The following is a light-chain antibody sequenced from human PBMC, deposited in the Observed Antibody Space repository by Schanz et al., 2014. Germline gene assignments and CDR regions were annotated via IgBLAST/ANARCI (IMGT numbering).Light chain of an antibody. V-gene: IGLV1-40*01. J-gene: IGLJ2*01. CDR1: SSNIGAGYD. Sequence: QSVLTQPPSVSGAPGQRVTISCTGSSSNIGAGYDVHWYQQLPGTAPKLLIYGNTNRPSGVPDRFSGSKSGTSASLAITGLQVEDEADYYCSSYAGSNNPVVFGGGTKLTVL. CDR3: SSYAGSNNPVV. CDR2: GNT.